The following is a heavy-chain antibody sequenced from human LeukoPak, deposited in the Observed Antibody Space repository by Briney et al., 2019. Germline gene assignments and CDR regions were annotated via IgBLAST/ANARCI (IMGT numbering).Heavy chain of an antibody. CDR3: ARSKQWRLDAFDI. Sequence: GASVKVSCKAFVYTFTGYSMYWVRQAPGQGLEWMGWINPNSGDTNYAQKFQGRVTTTRDTSISTAYMELSRLTSDDTAVYYCARSKQWRLDAFDIWGQGTMVTVSS. J-gene: IGHJ3*02. D-gene: IGHD6-19*01. CDR1: VYTFTGYS. CDR2: INPNSGDT. V-gene: IGHV1-2*02.